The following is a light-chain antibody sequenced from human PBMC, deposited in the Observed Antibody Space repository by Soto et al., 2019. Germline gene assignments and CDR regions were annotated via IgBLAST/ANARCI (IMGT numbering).Light chain of an antibody. CDR3: QQYNNWWT. CDR2: GAS. J-gene: IGKJ1*01. CDR1: QSVSNN. V-gene: IGKV3-15*01. Sequence: EIVMTQSPATLSVSPGERATLSCRASQSVSNNLAWYQKKPGQAPRLLIYGASTRATGIPARFSGSGAGTEFTLTNSSLQSEDFAFYYCQQYNNWWTFGQGTRVDIK.